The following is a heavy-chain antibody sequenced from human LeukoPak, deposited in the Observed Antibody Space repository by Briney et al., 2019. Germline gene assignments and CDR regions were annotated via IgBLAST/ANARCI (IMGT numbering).Heavy chain of an antibody. CDR1: GGSISSYY. V-gene: IGHV4-59*12. D-gene: IGHD6-13*01. Sequence: SETLSLTCTVSGGSISSYYWSWIRQPPGKGLEWIGYIYYSGSTNYNPSLKSRVTISVDTSKNQFSLKLSSVTAADTAVYYCARLIRRDGSSWYHKHFDYWGQGTLVTVSS. CDR3: ARLIRRDGSSWYHKHFDY. CDR2: IYYSGST. J-gene: IGHJ4*02.